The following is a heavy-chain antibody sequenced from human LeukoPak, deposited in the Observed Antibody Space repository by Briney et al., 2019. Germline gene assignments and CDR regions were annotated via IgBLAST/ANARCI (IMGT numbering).Heavy chain of an antibody. D-gene: IGHD2-8*01. V-gene: IGHV1-2*02. Sequence: ASVKVSCKASGYTFTGYYMHWVRQAPGQGLEWMGWINPNSGGTNYAQKFQGRVTMTRDTSISTAYMELSRLRSDDTAVYYCARGLCTNAVCHSNHDYWGQGTLVTVSS. CDR1: GYTFTGYY. CDR2: INPNSGGT. J-gene: IGHJ4*02. CDR3: ARGLCTNAVCHSNHDY.